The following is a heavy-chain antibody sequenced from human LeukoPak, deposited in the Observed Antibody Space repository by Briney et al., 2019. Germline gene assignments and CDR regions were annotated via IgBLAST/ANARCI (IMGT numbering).Heavy chain of an antibody. D-gene: IGHD3-22*01. J-gene: IGHJ4*02. CDR3: ARGPPRYYYDSSGYYQFDY. CDR1: GGSFSGYY. CDR2: INHSGST. V-gene: IGHV4-34*09. Sequence: SETLSLTCAVYGGSFSGYYWSWIRQPPGKGLEWIGEINHSGSTNYNPSLKSRVTISVDTSKNQFSLKLSSVTAADTAVYYCARGPPRYYYDSSGYYQFDYWGQGTLVTVSS.